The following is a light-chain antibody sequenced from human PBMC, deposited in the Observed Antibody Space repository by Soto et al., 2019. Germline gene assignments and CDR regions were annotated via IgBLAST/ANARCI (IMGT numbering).Light chain of an antibody. CDR1: QTFGSTY. CDR2: GAS. Sequence: ESVLTQSQGTLSLSPGERVTLSCRASQTFGSTYLAWYQQRPGQAPRLLIYGASRRASGIPDWFRGSGSGTDFTLTISRLEPADFAVYYCHQFGTSPLYTFGQGTKLEIK. V-gene: IGKV3-20*01. CDR3: HQFGTSPLYT. J-gene: IGKJ2*01.